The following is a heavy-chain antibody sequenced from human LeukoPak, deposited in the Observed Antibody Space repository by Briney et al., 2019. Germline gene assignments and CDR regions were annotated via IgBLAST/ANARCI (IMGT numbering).Heavy chain of an antibody. CDR1: GGSFSGYY. J-gene: IGHJ4*02. V-gene: IGHV3-23*01. Sequence: ETLSLTCTVYGGSFSGYYWSWIRQPPGKGLEWVSSISGSGTSTYYAGSVKGRFTISRDNSKNTFYLQMNSLRAEDTAVYYCAKRSGYSSTGYYFDYWGQGTLVTVSS. D-gene: IGHD6-13*01. CDR3: AKRSGYSSTGYYFDY. CDR2: ISGSGTST.